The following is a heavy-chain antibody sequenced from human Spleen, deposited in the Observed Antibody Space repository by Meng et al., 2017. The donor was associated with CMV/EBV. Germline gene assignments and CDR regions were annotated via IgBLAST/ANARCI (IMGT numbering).Heavy chain of an antibody. J-gene: IGHJ4*02. CDR2: ISSSSSTI. CDR1: GFSVSSNY. D-gene: IGHD1-26*01. CDR3: ASTYSY. Sequence: GESLKISCAASGFSVSSNYISWVRQAPGKGLEWVSYISSSSSTIYYADSVKGRFTISRDNAKNSLYLQMNSLRAEDTAVYYCASTYSYWGQGTLVTVSS. V-gene: IGHV3-48*04.